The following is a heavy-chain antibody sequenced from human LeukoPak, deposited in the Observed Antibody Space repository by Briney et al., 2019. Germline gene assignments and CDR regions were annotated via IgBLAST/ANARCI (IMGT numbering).Heavy chain of an antibody. CDR2: ISGSGVST. D-gene: IGHD3-10*01. V-gene: IGHV3-23*01. Sequence: GGSLRLSCAASGFMFSSYAMTWVRQAPGRGLEWVSSISGSGVSTYHADSLKGRLTISRGNSKNILYLQMNNLGAEDSATYYCAKDTSNYYGAGDYYFEYWGQGTLVTVSS. CDR1: GFMFSSYA. J-gene: IGHJ4*02. CDR3: AKDTSNYYGAGDYYFEY.